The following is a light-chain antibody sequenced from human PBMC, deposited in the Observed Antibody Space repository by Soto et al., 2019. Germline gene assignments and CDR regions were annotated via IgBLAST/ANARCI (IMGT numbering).Light chain of an antibody. J-gene: IGKJ4*01. Sequence: EIVLTQSPGTLSLSPGERVTLSCRASQSVTSSYLAWYQQKPGQAPRLLIYGASTRATGIPDRFSDSGSGTDFTLTISRLEPEDFAVYYCQQYGSSRLTFGGGTKVEIK. CDR2: GAS. V-gene: IGKV3-20*01. CDR1: QSVTSSY. CDR3: QQYGSSRLT.